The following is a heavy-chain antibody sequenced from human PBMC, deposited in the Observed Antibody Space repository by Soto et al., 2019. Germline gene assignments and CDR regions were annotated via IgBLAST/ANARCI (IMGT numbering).Heavy chain of an antibody. CDR2: INAGNGNT. CDR1: GYTFTSYA. CDR3: ARDKVDFWSGYSPQDYYGMDV. D-gene: IGHD3-3*01. J-gene: IGHJ6*02. V-gene: IGHV1-3*01. Sequence: ASVKVSCKASGYTFTSYAMHWVRQAPGQRLEWMGWINAGNGNTKYSQKFQSRVTITRDTSASTAYMELSSLRSEDTAVYYCARDKVDFWSGYSPQDYYGMDVWVQGTTVTVSS.